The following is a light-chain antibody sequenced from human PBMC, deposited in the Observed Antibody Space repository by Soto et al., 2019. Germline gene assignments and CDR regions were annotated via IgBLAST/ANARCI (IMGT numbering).Light chain of an antibody. CDR3: QYYDSSLSGVV. CDR1: SSNIGAGYD. J-gene: IGLJ2*01. CDR2: GNS. V-gene: IGLV1-40*01. Sequence: QSVLTQPPSVSGAPGQRVTIYCTGSSSNIGAGYDVHWYQQLPGTAPKLLIYGNSNRPSGVPDRFSGSKSGTSASLAITGLQAEDESEYDCQYYDSSLSGVVFGGGTKLTVL.